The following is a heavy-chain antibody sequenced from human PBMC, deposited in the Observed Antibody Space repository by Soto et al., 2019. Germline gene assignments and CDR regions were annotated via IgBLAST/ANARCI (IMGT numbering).Heavy chain of an antibody. V-gene: IGHV1-2*04. CDR3: ARVVGRYGSGSEYLGY. D-gene: IGHD3-10*01. J-gene: IGHJ4*02. Sequence: ASVKVSCKASGYTFTGYYMHWVRQAPGQGLEWMGWINPNSGGTNYAQKFQGWVTMTRDTSISTAYMELSRLRSDDTAVYYCARVVGRYGSGSEYLGYWGQGTLVTVSS. CDR1: GYTFTGYY. CDR2: INPNSGGT.